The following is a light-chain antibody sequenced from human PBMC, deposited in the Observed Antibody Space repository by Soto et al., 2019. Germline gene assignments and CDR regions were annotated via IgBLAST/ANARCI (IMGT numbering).Light chain of an antibody. J-gene: IGKJ1*01. CDR1: QSVSSSY. CDR3: QQYGSSPWT. CDR2: GAS. Sequence: EIVLTQSPGTLSLSPGERATFSCRASQSVSSSYLAWYQQKPGQAPRLLIYGASSRATGIPDRFSGSGSGTDFTLTISRLEPEDFAVYYCQQYGSSPWTFGQGTTVEIK. V-gene: IGKV3-20*01.